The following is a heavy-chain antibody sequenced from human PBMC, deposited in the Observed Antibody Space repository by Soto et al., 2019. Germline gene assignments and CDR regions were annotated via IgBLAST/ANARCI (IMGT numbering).Heavy chain of an antibody. CDR2: IYHSGST. V-gene: IGHV4-4*02. CDR1: GGSISSNKW. Sequence: QVQLQESGPGLVKPSETLSLTCAVYGGSISSNKWWSWVRQPPGKGLEWIGEIYHSGSTNYNPSLKSRVTLSLDKSKHQFSLELTSVPAADSAVYYCARDDHIVVVPTSLGAMDVWGQGTTVTVSS. D-gene: IGHD2-2*01. CDR3: ARDDHIVVVPTSLGAMDV. J-gene: IGHJ6*02.